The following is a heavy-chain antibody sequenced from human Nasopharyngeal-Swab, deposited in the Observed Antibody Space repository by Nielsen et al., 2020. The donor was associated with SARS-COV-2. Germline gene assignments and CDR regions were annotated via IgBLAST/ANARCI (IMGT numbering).Heavy chain of an antibody. CDR3: ARVPLGRVRGVNLFDY. J-gene: IGHJ4*02. D-gene: IGHD3-10*01. V-gene: IGHV4-34*01. Sequence: RQAPGKGLEWIGEINHSGSTNYNPSLKSRVTISVDTPKNQFSLKLSSVTAADTAVYYCARVPLGRVRGVNLFDYWGQGTLVTVSS. CDR2: INHSGST.